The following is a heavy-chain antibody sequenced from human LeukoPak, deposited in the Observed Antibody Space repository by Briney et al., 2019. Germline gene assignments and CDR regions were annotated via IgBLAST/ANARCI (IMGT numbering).Heavy chain of an antibody. Sequence: GGSLRLSCAASGFTFNNYAMSWVRQAPGKGLEWVSTVSGSGAIAYYTDSDKGRFTISRDNSKNTLYLQMNSLRAEDTAVYYCAKGGLYSSSWSDYWGQGTLVTVSS. D-gene: IGHD6-13*01. V-gene: IGHV3-23*01. J-gene: IGHJ4*02. CDR3: AKGGLYSSSWSDY. CDR1: GFTFNNYA. CDR2: VSGSGAIA.